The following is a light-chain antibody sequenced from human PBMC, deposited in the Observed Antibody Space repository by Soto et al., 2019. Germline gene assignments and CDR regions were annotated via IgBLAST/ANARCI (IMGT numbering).Light chain of an antibody. CDR3: QQFRSFPIT. CDR1: QGISSY. J-gene: IGKJ5*01. CDR2: AAS. V-gene: IGKV1-8*01. Sequence: AIRMTQSTSSLSSSPGDRVTITCRASQGISSYLAWYQQKPGKAPKLLIYAASTLQSGVPSRFSGSGSGTDFTLTISSLQPEDFATYYCQQFRSFPITFGQGTRLEIK.